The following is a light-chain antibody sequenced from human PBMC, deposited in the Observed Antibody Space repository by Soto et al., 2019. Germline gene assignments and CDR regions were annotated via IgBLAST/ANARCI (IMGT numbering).Light chain of an antibody. CDR1: QSVSSY. CDR3: QQYNNWPPT. Sequence: EIVFTQSPATLSLSPGERATLSCRASQSVSSYLAWYQQKPGQAPRLLIYDASNRATGIPARFSGSGSGTDFTLTISSLQSEDFAVYYCQQYNNWPPTFGQGTRLEI. V-gene: IGKV3-11*01. CDR2: DAS. J-gene: IGKJ5*01.